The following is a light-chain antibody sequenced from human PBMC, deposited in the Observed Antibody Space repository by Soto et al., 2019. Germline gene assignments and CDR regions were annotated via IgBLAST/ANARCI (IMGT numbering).Light chain of an antibody. CDR3: QQYGSSPLT. J-gene: IGKJ4*01. Sequence: EIVLTQSPGTLSLSPGERATLAFMASQSCSSYLAWYQQKPGQAPRLLMYGASSRATGTPDRFSGSGSGTDFTLTISRLEPEDFAVYYCQQYGSSPLTFGGGTKVDI. V-gene: IGKV3-20*01. CDR1: QSCSSY. CDR2: GAS.